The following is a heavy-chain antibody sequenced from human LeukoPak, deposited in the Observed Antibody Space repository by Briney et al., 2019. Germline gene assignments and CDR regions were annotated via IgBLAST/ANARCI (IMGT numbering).Heavy chain of an antibody. CDR1: GFTFSDYY. CDR3: AREIPHLWFGDYYYYYMDV. J-gene: IGHJ6*03. CDR2: ISSSGSTI. V-gene: IGHV3-11*01. D-gene: IGHD3-10*01. Sequence: GGSLRLSCAASGFTFSDYYMSWIRQAPGKGLEWVSYISSSGSTIYYADSVKGRFTISRDNAKNSLYLQMNSLRAEDTALYYCAREIPHLWFGDYYYYYMDVWGKGTTVTVSS.